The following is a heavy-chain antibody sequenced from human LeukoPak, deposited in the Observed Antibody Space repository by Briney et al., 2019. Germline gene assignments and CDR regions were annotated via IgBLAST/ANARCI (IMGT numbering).Heavy chain of an antibody. CDR2: VSAYNGNI. D-gene: IGHD3-16*02. J-gene: IGHJ4*02. CDR1: GYTFTSYY. CDR3: AREGMYYDYVWGNYRPFDY. Sequence: GASVKVSCKASGYTFTSYYMHWVRQAPGQGLEWMGWVSAYNGNIEFAEKIRDRVTMTTDTSTSTAYMELRSLKSDDTAVYFCAREGMYYDYVWGNYRPFDYWGQGTLVTVSS. V-gene: IGHV1-18*04.